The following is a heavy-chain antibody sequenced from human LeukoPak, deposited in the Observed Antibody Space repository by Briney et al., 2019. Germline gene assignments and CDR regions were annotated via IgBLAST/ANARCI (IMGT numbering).Heavy chain of an antibody. J-gene: IGHJ6*03. D-gene: IGHD1/OR15-1a*01. Sequence: ASVKVSCKASGYTFTDYYMHWVRQAPGQGLEWMGWINPNSGGTNHAQKFQDRITMTRDTSINTAYMEVSRLRYDDTAVYYCARGTATSLIPHYYYYMDVCGKGTTVTISS. CDR1: GYTFTDYY. CDR2: INPNSGGT. CDR3: ARGTATSLIPHYYYYMDV. V-gene: IGHV1-2*02.